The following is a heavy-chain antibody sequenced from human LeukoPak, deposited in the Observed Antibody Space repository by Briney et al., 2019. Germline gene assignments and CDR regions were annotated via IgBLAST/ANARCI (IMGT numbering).Heavy chain of an antibody. J-gene: IGHJ5*02. CDR2: IHPTSGAT. Sequence: GSSVKVSCKASGYKFIYYIQWVRQAPGQGLEWMGWIHPTSGATKYAQKFQDRVTVTRDTSISTAYMELRCLRSDDTAIYYCATDSPGYNWFHAWGQGSLVTVSS. D-gene: IGHD3-22*01. V-gene: IGHV1-2*02. CDR1: GYKFIYY. CDR3: ATDSPGYNWFHA.